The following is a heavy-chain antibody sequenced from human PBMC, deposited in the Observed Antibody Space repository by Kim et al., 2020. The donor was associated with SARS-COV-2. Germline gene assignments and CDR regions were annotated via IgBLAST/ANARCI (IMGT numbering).Heavy chain of an antibody. V-gene: IGHV5-10-1*01. Sequence: RPSFQGHVTISADKSISTAYLQWSSLKASDTAMYYCARPEWFGELLPDYWGQGTLVTVSS. J-gene: IGHJ4*02. CDR3: ARPEWFGELLPDY. D-gene: IGHD3-10*01.